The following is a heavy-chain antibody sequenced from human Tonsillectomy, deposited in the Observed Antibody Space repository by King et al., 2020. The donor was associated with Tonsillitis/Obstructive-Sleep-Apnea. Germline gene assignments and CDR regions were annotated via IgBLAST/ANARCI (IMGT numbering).Heavy chain of an antibody. V-gene: IGHV4-4*07. Sequence: VQLQESGPGLVKPSETLSLTCTVSGGSISSYYWSWIRQPAGKGLEWIGRIYTSGSTNYNPSLKSRVTMSVDTSKNQFSLKLSSVTAADTAVYYCARDFGVVPAARVGRGWFDPWGQGTLVTVSS. J-gene: IGHJ5*02. CDR2: IYTSGST. CDR1: GGSISSYY. D-gene: IGHD2-2*01. CDR3: ARDFGVVPAARVGRGWFDP.